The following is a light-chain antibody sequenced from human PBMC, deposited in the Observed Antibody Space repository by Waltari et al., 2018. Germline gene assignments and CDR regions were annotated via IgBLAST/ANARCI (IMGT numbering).Light chain of an antibody. V-gene: IGKV1-39*01. Sequence: DIQMTQSPSSLSASVGDRVTITCRPSENVNNFLNWYQQKPGKAPDLLIYKASTLQGGVPSRFGGSGSGTDYTFTISSLQSEDAATYYCQHGYGTPYSFGQGTKVEIK. J-gene: IGKJ2*03. CDR2: KAS. CDR3: QHGYGTPYS. CDR1: ENVNNF.